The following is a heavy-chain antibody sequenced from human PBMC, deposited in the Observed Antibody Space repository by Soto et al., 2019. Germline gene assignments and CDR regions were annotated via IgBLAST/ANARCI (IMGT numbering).Heavy chain of an antibody. CDR1: GYTFTSYA. CDR2: INAGNGNT. D-gene: IGHD2-21*02. V-gene: IGHV1-3*05. CDR3: ARSIGVVTALDY. J-gene: IGHJ4*02. Sequence: QVQLVQSGAEEKKPGASVKVSCKASGYTFTSYAMHWVRQAPGQRLEWMGWINAGNGNTKYSQKFQGRVTITRDTSASTAYMELSRLRSEDTAVYYCARSIGVVTALDYWAQGTLVTVSS.